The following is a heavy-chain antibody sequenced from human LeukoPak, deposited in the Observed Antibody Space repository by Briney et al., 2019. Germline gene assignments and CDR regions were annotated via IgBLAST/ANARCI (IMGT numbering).Heavy chain of an antibody. CDR3: ARDFYCSSTSCHSD. J-gene: IGHJ3*01. CDR1: GYTFTGYY. D-gene: IGHD2-2*01. CDR2: INPNSGGT. Sequence: ASVKVSCKASGYTFTGYYMHWVRQAPGQGLERMGRINPNSGGTNYAQKFQGRVTMTRDTSISTAYMELSRLRSDDTAVYYCARDFYCSSTSCHSDWGQGTMVTVSS. V-gene: IGHV1-2*06.